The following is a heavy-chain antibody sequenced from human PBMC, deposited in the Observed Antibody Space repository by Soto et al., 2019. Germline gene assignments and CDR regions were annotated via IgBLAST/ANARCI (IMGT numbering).Heavy chain of an antibody. V-gene: IGHV4-30-4*01. Sequence: QVQLQESDPGLVKPSQTLSVTCTVPGGSISSSDYYWSWIRQPPGKGLEWIGYIYYSGSTNYNPSLSSRVSISVDTSKNQFSLNLSSVTAADTAVYYCARIVESGYTIDFDLWGRGTLVTVSS. J-gene: IGHJ2*01. D-gene: IGHD3-16*02. CDR3: ARIVESGYTIDFDL. CDR1: GGSISSSDYY. CDR2: IYYSGST.